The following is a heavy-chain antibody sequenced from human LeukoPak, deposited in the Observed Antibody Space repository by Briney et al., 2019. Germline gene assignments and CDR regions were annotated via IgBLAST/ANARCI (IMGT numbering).Heavy chain of an antibody. V-gene: IGHV3-30*02. D-gene: IGHD3-10*01. Sequence: GGSLRLSCAASGFTFSSYGMHWVRQAPGKGLEWVAFIRYDGSNKYYADSAKGRFTISRDNSKNTLYLQMNSLRAEDTAVYYCAKDRMVRGVPPDYWGQGTLVTVSS. CDR1: GFTFSSYG. J-gene: IGHJ4*02. CDR3: AKDRMVRGVPPDY. CDR2: IRYDGSNK.